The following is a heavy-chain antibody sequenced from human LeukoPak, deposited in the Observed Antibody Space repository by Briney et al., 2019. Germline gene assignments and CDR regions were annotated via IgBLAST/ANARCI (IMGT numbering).Heavy chain of an antibody. D-gene: IGHD6-6*01. CDR1: GFTFSSYS. V-gene: IGHV3-21*01. CDR2: ISSSSSYI. CDR3: ARDDVAARIFDY. Sequence: GGSLRPSCAASGFTFSSYSMNWVRQAPGKGLEWVSSISSSSSYIYYADSVKGRFTISRDNAKNSLYLQMNSLRAEDTAVYYCARDDVAARIFDYWGQGTLVTVSS. J-gene: IGHJ4*02.